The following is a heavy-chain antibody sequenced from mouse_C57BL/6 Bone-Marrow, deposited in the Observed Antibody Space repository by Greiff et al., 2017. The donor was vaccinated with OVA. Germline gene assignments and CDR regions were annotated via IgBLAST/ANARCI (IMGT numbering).Heavy chain of an antibody. CDR1: GYTFTSYW. D-gene: IGHD2-4*01. CDR3: ARVYDYDEGYAMDY. Sequence: VQLQQPGAELVKPGASVKLSCKASGYTFTSYWMQWVKQRPGQGLEWIGEIDPSDSYTNYNQKFKGKATLTVDTSSSTAYMQLSSLTSEDSAVYYCARVYDYDEGYAMDYWGQGTSVTVSS. V-gene: IGHV1-50*01. J-gene: IGHJ4*01. CDR2: IDPSDSYT.